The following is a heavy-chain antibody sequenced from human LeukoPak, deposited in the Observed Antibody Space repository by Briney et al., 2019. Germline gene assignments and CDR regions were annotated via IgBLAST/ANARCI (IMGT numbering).Heavy chain of an antibody. D-gene: IGHD3-16*02. CDR1: GYAFTSYD. V-gene: IGHV1-8*01. CDR2: MNPNSGNT. Sequence: ASVKVSCKASGYAFTSYDINRVRQATGQGLEWMGWMNPNSGNTGYAQKFQGRVTMTRNTSISTAYMELSSLRSEDTAVYYCARGEEITFGGVIVIPDYWGQRTLVTVSS. CDR3: ARGEEITFGGVIVIPDY. J-gene: IGHJ4*02.